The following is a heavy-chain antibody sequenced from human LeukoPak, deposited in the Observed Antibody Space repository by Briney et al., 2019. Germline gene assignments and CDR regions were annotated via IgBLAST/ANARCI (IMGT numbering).Heavy chain of an antibody. J-gene: IGHJ3*02. CDR3: ARVIAAALGAFDI. V-gene: IGHV3-30*03. CDR1: GFTFSSYG. Sequence: GGSLRLSCAASGFTFSSYGMHWVRQAPGKGLEWVAVISYDGSNKYYADSVKGRFTISRDNAKNSLYLQMNSLRAEDTALYHCARVIAAALGAFDIWGQGTMVTVSS. D-gene: IGHD6-13*01. CDR2: ISYDGSNK.